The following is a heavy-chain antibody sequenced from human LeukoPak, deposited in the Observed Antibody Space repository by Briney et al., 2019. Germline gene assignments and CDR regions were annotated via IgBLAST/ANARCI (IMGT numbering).Heavy chain of an antibody. CDR1: GFTFSSYG. CDR2: IWYDGSNK. V-gene: IGHV3-33*01. J-gene: IGHJ4*02. D-gene: IGHD3-10*01. Sequence: GGSLRLSCAASGFTFSSYGMHWVRQAPGKGLEWVAVIWYDGSNKYYADSVKGRFTISRDNSKNTLYLQMNSLRAEDTAVYYCARSADMVRGSVVFDYWGQGTLVTVSS. CDR3: ARSADMVRGSVVFDY.